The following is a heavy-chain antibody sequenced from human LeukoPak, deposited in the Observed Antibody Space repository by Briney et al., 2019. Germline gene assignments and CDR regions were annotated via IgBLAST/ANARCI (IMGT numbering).Heavy chain of an antibody. CDR1: GFTFDDYA. D-gene: IGHD1-1*01. J-gene: IGHJ2*01. CDR2: ISWNSGSI. CDR3: ARAGVTNQLGETYWYFDL. V-gene: IGHV3-9*01. Sequence: GGSLRLSCAASGFTFDDYAMHWVRQAPGKGLEWVSGISWNSGSIGYADSMKGRFTVSRDNAANSLYLQMSNLGVEDTALYSCARAGVTNQLGETYWYFDLWGRGTLVTVSS.